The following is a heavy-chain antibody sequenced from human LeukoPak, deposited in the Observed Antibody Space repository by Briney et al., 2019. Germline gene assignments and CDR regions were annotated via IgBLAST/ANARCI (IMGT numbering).Heavy chain of an antibody. Sequence: SETLSLACAVYGASFRAYYWSWIPQAPGKGLEWIGEINDSGHGRYNASLKSRVTMSVDTSKNQLSLKLKSVTAADTAVYYCASSRDLYLDAFTSYWYFDVWGRGSLVTVSS. CDR2: INDSGHG. CDR3: ASSRDLYLDAFTSYWYFDV. J-gene: IGHJ2*01. D-gene: IGHD3-16*01. CDR1: GASFRAYY. V-gene: IGHV4-34*01.